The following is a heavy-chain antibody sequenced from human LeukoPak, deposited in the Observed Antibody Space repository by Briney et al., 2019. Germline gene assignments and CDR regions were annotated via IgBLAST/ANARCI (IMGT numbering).Heavy chain of an antibody. CDR2: IYYSGST. D-gene: IGHD2-21*01. V-gene: IGHV4-59*01. CDR1: GGSISSYY. J-gene: IGHJ4*02. Sequence: ASETLSLTCTVSGGSISSYYWSWIRQPPGKGLEWIGYIYYSGSTNYTPSLKSRVTISVDTSKKQFSLKLSSVTPADTAVYYCARGGGTYCGGDCYNDFDYWGQGSLVTVSS. CDR3: ARGGGTYCGGDCYNDFDY.